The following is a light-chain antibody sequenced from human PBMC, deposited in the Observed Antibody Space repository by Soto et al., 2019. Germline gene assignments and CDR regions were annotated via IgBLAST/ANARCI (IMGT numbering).Light chain of an antibody. J-gene: IGKJ1*01. V-gene: IGKV1-5*01. CDR1: QGLNSR. CDR3: HQYQSYS. CDR2: HAS. Sequence: DFRMTQSPSYVSASVGHRVTITCQAGQGLNSRLALSQQKPGTAPKLLIYHASNLESGVPSRFSGSGSGTDFTLTISSLQPDDFATYYCHQYQSYSFGQGTKVDIK.